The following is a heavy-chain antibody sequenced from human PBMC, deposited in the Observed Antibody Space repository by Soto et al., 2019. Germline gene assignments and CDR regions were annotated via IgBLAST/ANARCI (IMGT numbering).Heavy chain of an antibody. Sequence: GGSLRLSCAASGFTFSNFAMSWIRQAPGKGLEWVSSIRASGGATYYADSVKGRFTISRDNFKNILYVQINSLRAEDTAVYYCAKASLGYCSGTTCYFFDYWGQGSLVTVSS. D-gene: IGHD2-15*01. J-gene: IGHJ4*02. CDR1: GFTFSNFA. V-gene: IGHV3-23*01. CDR3: AKASLGYCSGTTCYFFDY. CDR2: IRASGGAT.